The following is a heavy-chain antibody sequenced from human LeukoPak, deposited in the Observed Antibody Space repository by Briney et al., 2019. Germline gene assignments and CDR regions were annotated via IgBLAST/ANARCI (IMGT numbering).Heavy chain of an antibody. CDR3: ARGLPIDN. Sequence: SETLSLTXTVSGGSTSSGSDYWSWIRQPAGKGLEWIGRIYSSGSTNYNPSLKSRVTMSIDTSKNQFSLKLSSVTAADTAVYYCARGLPIDNWGQGTLVTVSS. J-gene: IGHJ4*02. CDR1: GGSTSSGSDY. CDR2: IYSSGST. V-gene: IGHV4-61*02.